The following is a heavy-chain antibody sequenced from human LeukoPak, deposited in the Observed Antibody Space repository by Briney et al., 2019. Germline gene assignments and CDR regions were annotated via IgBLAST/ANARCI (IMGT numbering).Heavy chain of an antibody. Sequence: GGSLRLSCAASGFTFSSYGMHWVRQAPGKGLEWVAVISYDGSNKYYADSVKGRFTISRDNSKNTLYLQMNSLRAEDTAVYYCAKGHPTYVVWGQGTTVTVSS. J-gene: IGHJ6*02. D-gene: IGHD2-21*01. CDR2: ISYDGSNK. V-gene: IGHV3-30*18. CDR3: AKGHPTYVV. CDR1: GFTFSSYG.